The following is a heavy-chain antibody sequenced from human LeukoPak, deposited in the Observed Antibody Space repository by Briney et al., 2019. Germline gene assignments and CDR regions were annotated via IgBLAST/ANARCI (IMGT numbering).Heavy chain of an antibody. Sequence: GGSLRLSCAASRFTFSSYAMHWVRQAPGKGLEWVAVISYDGSNKYYADSVKGRFTISRDNSKNTLYLQMNSLRAEDTAVYYCAREAETSGSYPPYYYYYYYMDVWGKGTTVTISS. J-gene: IGHJ6*03. D-gene: IGHD1-26*01. CDR3: AREAETSGSYPPYYYYYYYMDV. V-gene: IGHV3-30*14. CDR1: RFTFSSYA. CDR2: ISYDGSNK.